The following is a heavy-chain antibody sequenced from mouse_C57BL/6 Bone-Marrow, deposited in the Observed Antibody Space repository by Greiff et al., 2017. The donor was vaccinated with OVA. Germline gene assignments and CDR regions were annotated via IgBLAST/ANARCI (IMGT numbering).Heavy chain of an antibody. J-gene: IGHJ4*01. D-gene: IGHD2-3*01. CDR3: SRDNDYYLYYAIDY. Sequence: EVQLVESGGGLVKPGGSLKLSCAASGFTFSSYAMSWVRQTPEKRLEWVATISDGGSYTYYPDNVKGRFTLSRDNAQNTLYMQMRHLKSEDTAMYYCSRDNDYYLYYAIDYWGKRTSVTVAS. V-gene: IGHV5-4*01. CDR1: GFTFSSYA. CDR2: ISDGGSYT.